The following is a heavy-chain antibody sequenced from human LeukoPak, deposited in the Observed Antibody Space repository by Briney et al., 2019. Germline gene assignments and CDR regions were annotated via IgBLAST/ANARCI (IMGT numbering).Heavy chain of an antibody. CDR3: ARGSTIVGAKNYYYYGMDV. Sequence: GGSLRLSCAASGFTFDDYAMHWVRQAPGRGLEWVSLISGDGVTTYYADSVKGRFTISRDNAKSSLYLQMNSLGAEDTAVYYCARGSTIVGAKNYYYYGMDVWGQGTTVTVSS. J-gene: IGHJ6*02. CDR2: ISGDGVTT. CDR1: GFTFDDYA. V-gene: IGHV3-43*02. D-gene: IGHD1-26*01.